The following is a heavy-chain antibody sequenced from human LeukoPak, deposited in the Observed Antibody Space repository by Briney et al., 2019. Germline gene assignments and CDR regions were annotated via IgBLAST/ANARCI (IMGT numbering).Heavy chain of an antibody. CDR3: ARDEDGSGWYYFDY. CDR1: GFTFCSYA. CDR2: ISYDGSNT. V-gene: IGHV3-30-3*01. J-gene: IGHJ4*02. Sequence: GGSLRLSCGASGFTFCSYAKHWVRRARGKGLVWVAVISYDGSNTYYADSVKGRFTISRDNSKNTLYLQMNSLRAEDTAVYYCARDEDGSGWYYFDYWGQGTLVTVSS. D-gene: IGHD6-19*01.